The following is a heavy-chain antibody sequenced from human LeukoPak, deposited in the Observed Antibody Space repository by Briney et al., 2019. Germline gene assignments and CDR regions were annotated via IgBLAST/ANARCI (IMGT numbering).Heavy chain of an antibody. CDR1: GFTVSSNY. D-gene: IGHD3-10*01. V-gene: IGHV3-23*01. CDR2: ISGSGGST. Sequence: GGSLRLSCAASGFTVSSNYMSWVRQAPGKGLEWVPDISGSGGSTYYADPVKGRFTISRDNSKNTLYLQMNSLRAEDAAVYYCARDGPAVPGQSRAFDVWGQGTMVTVSS. J-gene: IGHJ3*01. CDR3: ARDGPAVPGQSRAFDV.